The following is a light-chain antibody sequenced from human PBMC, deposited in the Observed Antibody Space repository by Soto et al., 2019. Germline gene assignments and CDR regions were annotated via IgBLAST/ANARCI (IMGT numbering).Light chain of an antibody. Sequence: QSVLIQPASVSGSPGQSITISCTGSSSDVGSYNYVSWYQQHPGKAPKVLIYEVGNRPSGVSNRFSASKSGNTASLTISGLQAEDEADYYCSSYTSDSPLYVFGTGTKVTVL. V-gene: IGLV2-14*01. J-gene: IGLJ1*01. CDR2: EVG. CDR3: SSYTSDSPLYV. CDR1: SSDVGSYNY.